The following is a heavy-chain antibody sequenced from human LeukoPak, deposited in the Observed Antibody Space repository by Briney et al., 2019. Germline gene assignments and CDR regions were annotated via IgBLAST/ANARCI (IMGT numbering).Heavy chain of an antibody. J-gene: IGHJ6*02. CDR3: ARVGYYDFWSGYSFYYYYGMDV. V-gene: IGHV3-74*01. CDR1: GFTFSSYW. Sequence: PGGSLRLSCAASGFTFSSYWMHWVRQAPGKGLVWVSRINSDGSSTSYADSVKGRSTISRDNAKNTLYLQMNSLRAEDTAVYYCARVGYYDFWSGYSFYYYYGMDVWGQGTTVTVSS. D-gene: IGHD3-3*01. CDR2: INSDGSST.